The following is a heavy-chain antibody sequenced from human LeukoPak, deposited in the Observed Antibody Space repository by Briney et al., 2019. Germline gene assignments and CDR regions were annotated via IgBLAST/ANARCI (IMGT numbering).Heavy chain of an antibody. CDR3: ARARASPCTKGVCYTRYYFDY. V-gene: IGHV4-30-4*01. D-gene: IGHD2-8*01. CDR2: IYYSGST. J-gene: IGHJ4*02. Sequence: SETLSLTCTVSGGSISSGDYYWSWIRQPPGKGLEWIGYIYYSGSTYYNPSLKSRVTISVGTSKNQFSLKLSSVTAADTAVYYCARARASPCTKGVCYTRYYFDYWGQGTLVTVSS. CDR1: GGSISSGDYY.